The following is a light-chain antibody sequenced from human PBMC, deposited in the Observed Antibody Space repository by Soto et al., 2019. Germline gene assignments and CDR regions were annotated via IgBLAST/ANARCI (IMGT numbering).Light chain of an antibody. CDR2: GAS. CDR3: QQYNNWPL. J-gene: IGKJ3*01. Sequence: EIVLTQSPATLSVSPGERATLSCRASQSVNSNLAWYQQKPGQAPRLLIFGASTRATDIPARFSGSGSGTEFSLTISSLQSEDFAVYFCQQYNNWPLFGPGTKVDIK. V-gene: IGKV3-15*01. CDR1: QSVNSN.